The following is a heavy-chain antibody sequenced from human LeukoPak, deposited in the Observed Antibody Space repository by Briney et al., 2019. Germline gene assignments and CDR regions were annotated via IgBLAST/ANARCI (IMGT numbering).Heavy chain of an antibody. J-gene: IGHJ4*02. D-gene: IGHD3-9*01. CDR1: GFIFSDHY. CDR2: SRSKTNRYTT. CDR3: ARAVGSFDWLPLFDY. V-gene: IGHV3-72*01. Sequence: GGSLRLSCAASGFIFSDHYLDWVRQAPGKGLEWVGRSRSKTNRYTTQYAASVKGRFTISRDDSKNSLYLQMNSLKTEDTAVYYCARAVGSFDWLPLFDYWGQGTLVTVSS.